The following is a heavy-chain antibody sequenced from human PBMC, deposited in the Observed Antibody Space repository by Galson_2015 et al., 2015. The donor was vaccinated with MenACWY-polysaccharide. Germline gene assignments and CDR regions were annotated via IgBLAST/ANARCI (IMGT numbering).Heavy chain of an antibody. J-gene: IGHJ6*02. V-gene: IGHV3-23*01. CDR2: ITDGAGST. D-gene: IGHD2/OR15-2a*01. CDR3: AKNSTHSYTNGYYGKDT. Sequence: SLRLSCAASGFTFSNYAMSWVRQAPGKGLEWVSSITDGAGSTYYADSVKGRFTISRDNSKNTLYLQMNSLRAEDTAVYYCAKNSTHSYTNGYYGKDTSGQGTPETVP. CDR1: GFTFSNYA.